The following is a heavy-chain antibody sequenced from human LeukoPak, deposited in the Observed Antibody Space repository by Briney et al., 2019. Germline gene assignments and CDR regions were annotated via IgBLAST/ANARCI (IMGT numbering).Heavy chain of an antibody. J-gene: IGHJ3*02. V-gene: IGHV3-33*01. CDR1: GFTFSNYG. D-gene: IGHD5-12*01. Sequence: HPGGSLRLSCAASGFTFSNYGIHWVRQAPGKGLEWVAVIWDDGSTKYYADSVKGRFTISRDNSQNMLYLHMNSLRGEDTAVYYCARGKASGEYSPYGLDAFDIWGQGTMVTVSS. CDR3: ARGKASGEYSPYGLDAFDI. CDR2: IWDDGSTK.